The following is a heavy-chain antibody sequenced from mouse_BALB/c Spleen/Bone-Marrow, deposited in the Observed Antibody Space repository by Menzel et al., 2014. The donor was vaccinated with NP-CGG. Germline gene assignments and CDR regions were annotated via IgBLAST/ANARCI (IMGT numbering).Heavy chain of an antibody. Sequence: EVKVEESGPGLVKPSQSLSLTCTVIGYSITSDYAWNWIRQFPGNKLEWMGYISYSGNTNYNPSLKSRISITRDTSKNQFFLHLNSVTTEDTATYYCARWGDYDLYAMDYWGQGTSVTASS. CDR1: GYSITSDYA. V-gene: IGHV3-2*02. CDR3: ARWGDYDLYAMDY. D-gene: IGHD2-4*01. J-gene: IGHJ4*01. CDR2: ISYSGNT.